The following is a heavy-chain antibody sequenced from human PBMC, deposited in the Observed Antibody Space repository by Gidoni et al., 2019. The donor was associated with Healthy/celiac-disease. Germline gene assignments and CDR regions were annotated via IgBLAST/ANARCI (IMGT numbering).Heavy chain of an antibody. V-gene: IGHV3-21*01. CDR3: ARDERDSSGWYNWFDP. CDR2: ISSSSSYI. CDR1: GFTFSSYS. Sequence: EVQLVESGGGLVKPGGSLRLSCAASGFTFSSYSINWVRPAPGKGLEWVSSISSSSSYIYYADSVKGRFTISRDNAKNSLYLQMNSLRAEDTAVYYCARDERDSSGWYNWFDPWGQGTLVTVSS. J-gene: IGHJ5*02. D-gene: IGHD6-19*01.